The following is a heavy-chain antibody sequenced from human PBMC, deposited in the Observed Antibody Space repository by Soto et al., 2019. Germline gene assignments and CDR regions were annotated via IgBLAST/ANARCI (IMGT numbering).Heavy chain of an antibody. Sequence: EVVLLQSGGDLVQPGGSLRLSCAASGFTFSDYAMTWVRQAPGKGLEWVSDISDGDGDTHYADSVSGRFVISRDNSKNTLFLEMNSLRAEDAAVYYCAKGRTYFDFWGQGSLVTVSS. CDR3: AKGRTYFDF. J-gene: IGHJ4*02. CDR2: ISDGDGDT. CDR1: GFTFSDYA. V-gene: IGHV3-23*01.